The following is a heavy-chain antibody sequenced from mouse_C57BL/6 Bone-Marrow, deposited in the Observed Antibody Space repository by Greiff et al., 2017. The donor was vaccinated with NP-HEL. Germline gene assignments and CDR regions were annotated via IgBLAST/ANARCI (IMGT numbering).Heavy chain of an antibody. CDR2: IRLKSDNYAT. CDR1: GFTFSNYW. D-gene: IGHD1-1*01. J-gene: IGHJ2*01. CDR3: TGNYGSFYHFDY. Sequence: EVKLVESGGGLVQPGGSMKLSCVASGFTFSNYWMNWVRQSPEKGLEWVAQIRLKSDNYATHYAESVKGRFTISRDDSKSSVDLQMNNLRAEYTGIYYCTGNYGSFYHFDYWGQGTTLTVSS. V-gene: IGHV6-3*01.